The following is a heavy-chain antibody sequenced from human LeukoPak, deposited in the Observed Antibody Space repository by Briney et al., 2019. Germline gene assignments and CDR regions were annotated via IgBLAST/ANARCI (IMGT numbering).Heavy chain of an antibody. Sequence: GGSLSLSCAASGFTFSDYYMSWIRQAPGKGLEWVSYISSSGSTIYYADPAKGRFTISRDNAKNSLYLQMNSLRAEDTAVYYCARETSIAAPGYWGQGTLVTVSS. CDR1: GFTFSDYY. CDR3: ARETSIAAPGY. D-gene: IGHD6-6*01. CDR2: ISSSGSTI. J-gene: IGHJ4*02. V-gene: IGHV3-11*04.